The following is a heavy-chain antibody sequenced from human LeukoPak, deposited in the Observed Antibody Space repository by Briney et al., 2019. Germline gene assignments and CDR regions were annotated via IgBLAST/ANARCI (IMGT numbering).Heavy chain of an antibody. V-gene: IGHV3-11*01. Sequence: PGGSLRLSCAASGFTITTYYLAWVRQAPGKGLEWISYMSSSGGTIYYADSVKGRFTVSRDNAKNSLYLQMNSLRAEDTAVYYCARDKDYGSGSDYNEYVFDFWGQGTMVTVSS. CDR1: GFTITTYY. CDR3: ARDKDYGSGSDYNEYVFDF. CDR2: MSSSGGTI. J-gene: IGHJ3*01. D-gene: IGHD3-10*01.